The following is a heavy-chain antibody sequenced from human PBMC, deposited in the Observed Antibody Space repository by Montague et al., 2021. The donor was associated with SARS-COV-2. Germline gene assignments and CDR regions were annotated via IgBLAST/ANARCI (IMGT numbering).Heavy chain of an antibody. D-gene: IGHD3-10*01. J-gene: IGHJ3*02. CDR3: AIPMVRGFSRAFDI. CDR2: INHSGST. CDR1: GGSISSSSYY. V-gene: IGHV4-39*07. Sequence: SETLSLTCTVSGGSISSSSYYWGWIRQPPGKGLEWIGEINHSGSTNYNPSLKSRVTISVDTSKNQFSLKLSSVTAADTAVYYCAIPMVRGFSRAFDIWGQGTMVPVSS.